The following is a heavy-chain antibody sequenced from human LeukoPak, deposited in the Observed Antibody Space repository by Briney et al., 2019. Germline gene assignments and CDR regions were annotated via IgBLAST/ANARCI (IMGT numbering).Heavy chain of an antibody. CDR1: GGSISSHY. J-gene: IGHJ4*02. Sequence: PSETLSVTCTVPGGSISSHYWSWIRQPPGKRLEWSGYIYYSGSHNYKRSLTSRVNISVDTCKNQFSLELSSVTAADTAVYYCARGATKAPFDYWGQGTLVTVSS. CDR2: IYYSGSH. V-gene: IGHV4-59*11. CDR3: ARGATKAPFDY.